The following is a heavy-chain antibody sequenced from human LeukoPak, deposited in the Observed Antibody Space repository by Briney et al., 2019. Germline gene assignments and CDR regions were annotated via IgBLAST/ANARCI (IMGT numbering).Heavy chain of an antibody. CDR1: GFTFSSYW. CDR3: ARWDGDYPPGNHFDY. CDR2: IKQDGSEK. D-gene: IGHD4-17*01. V-gene: IGHV3-7*01. Sequence: GSLRLSCAASGFTFSSYWMSWVRQAPGKGLEWVANIKQDGSEKYYVDSVKGRFTISRDNAKNSLYLQMNSLRAEDTAVYYCARWDGDYPPGNHFDYWGQGTLVTVSS. J-gene: IGHJ4*02.